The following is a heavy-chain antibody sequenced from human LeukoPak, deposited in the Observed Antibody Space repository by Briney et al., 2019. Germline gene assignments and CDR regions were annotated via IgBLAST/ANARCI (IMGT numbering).Heavy chain of an antibody. V-gene: IGHV1-24*01. Sequence: ASVKVSCKVSGYTLTELSMHWVRQAPGKGLEWMGGFDPEDGETIYAQKFQGRVTMTEDTSTDTAYMELSSLRSEDTAVYYCATSIPPPVVVVVNDAFDIWGRGTMVTVSS. D-gene: IGHD3-22*01. J-gene: IGHJ3*02. CDR3: ATSIPPPVVVVVNDAFDI. CDR2: FDPEDGET. CDR1: GYTLTELS.